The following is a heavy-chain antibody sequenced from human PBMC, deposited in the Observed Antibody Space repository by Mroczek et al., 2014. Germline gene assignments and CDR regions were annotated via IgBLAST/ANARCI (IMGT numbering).Heavy chain of an antibody. D-gene: IGHD1-7*01. J-gene: IGHJ4*02. CDR3: ARGSLRLELGADYFDY. V-gene: IGHV4-31*03. CDR2: IYYSGST. Sequence: QVQLQESGPGLVKPSQTLSLTCTVSGGSISSGGYYWSWIRQHPGKGLEWIGYIYYSGSTYYNPSLKSRVTISVDTSKNQFSLKLSSVTAADTAVYYCARGSLRLELGADYFDYVGPGNPGHRLL. CDR1: GGSISSGGYY.